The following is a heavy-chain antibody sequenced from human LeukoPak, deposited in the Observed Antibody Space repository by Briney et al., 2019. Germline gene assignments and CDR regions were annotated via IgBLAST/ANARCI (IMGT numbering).Heavy chain of an antibody. V-gene: IGHV1-2*04. CDR2: INPNSGGT. D-gene: IGHD6-19*01. J-gene: IGHJ6*02. CDR3: AREYSGSSSGWSYYYYGMDV. Sequence: ASVKVSCKASGYTFTGCYMHWVRQAPGQGLEWMGWINPNSGGTNYAQKFQGWVTMTRDTSISTAYMELSRLRSDDTAVYYCAREYSGSSSGWSYYYYGMDVWGQGTTVTVSS. CDR1: GYTFTGCY.